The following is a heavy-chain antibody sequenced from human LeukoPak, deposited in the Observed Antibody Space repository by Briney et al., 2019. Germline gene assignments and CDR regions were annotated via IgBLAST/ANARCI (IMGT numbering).Heavy chain of an antibody. Sequence: ASVKVSCKASGYTFTSFGISWVRQAPGQGLEWMGWISAYNGNTNYAQKPQGRVTMTSDTSTSTAYMELRNLRSDDTAVYYCARDGDGPSDYWGQGTLVTVSS. J-gene: IGHJ4*02. CDR1: GYTFTSFG. CDR3: ARDGDGPSDY. CDR2: ISAYNGNT. V-gene: IGHV1-18*01.